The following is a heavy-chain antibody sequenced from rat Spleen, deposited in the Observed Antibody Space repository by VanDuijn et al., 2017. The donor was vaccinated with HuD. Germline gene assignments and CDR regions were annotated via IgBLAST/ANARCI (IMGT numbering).Heavy chain of an antibody. Sequence: EVQLVETGGGLVQPGKSLKLSCVASGFTFSSYWMYWVRQAPGKGLDWVSSVSNDGVNTYYHDSVKGRYIISRDNAENIVYLQMNSLKSEDTATNYCAVAGYCYWGQGVMVTVSS. CDR3: AVAGYCY. CDR2: VSNDGVNT. J-gene: IGHJ2*01. CDR1: GFTFSSYW. D-gene: IGHD4-3*01. V-gene: IGHV5-58*01.